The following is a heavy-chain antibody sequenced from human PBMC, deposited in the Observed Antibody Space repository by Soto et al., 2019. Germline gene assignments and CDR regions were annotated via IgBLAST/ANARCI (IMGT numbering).Heavy chain of an antibody. CDR2: IRCDRSYI. CDR1: GSIFGGYG. Sequence: GGSLRLSCAASGSIFGGYGMHWVRQAPGKGLEWVSAIRCDRSYIYYADSAKGRFTISRDNAKNSLYLQMNSLRGEDTAVYYCARGNIAAFDFWGQGTLVTVSS. CDR3: ARGNIAAFDF. J-gene: IGHJ4*02. V-gene: IGHV3-21*01. D-gene: IGHD5-12*01.